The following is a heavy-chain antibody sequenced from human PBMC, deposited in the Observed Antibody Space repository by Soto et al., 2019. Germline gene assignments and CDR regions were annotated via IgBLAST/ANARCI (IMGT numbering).Heavy chain of an antibody. D-gene: IGHD2-2*01. V-gene: IGHV3-23*01. CDR3: AKRNWEGCSSISCYVYHH. CDR2: KSGSGGSI. Sequence: PGGSLRLSCAASGFTFSGYARSCVRQAPGKRLEWVSGKSGSGGSIDYADSVKGRFTISRDNVKNTLDLQMNSLRADHPAVYYCAKRNWEGCSSISCYVYHHWGQGTLVTASS. CDR1: GFTFSGYA. J-gene: IGHJ5*02.